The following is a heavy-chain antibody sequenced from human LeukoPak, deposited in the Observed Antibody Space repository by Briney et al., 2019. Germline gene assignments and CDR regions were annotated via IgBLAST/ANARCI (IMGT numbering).Heavy chain of an antibody. CDR3: ARVSLVRGVIFDY. V-gene: IGHV3-64*01. CDR1: GFTFSSYA. CDR2: ISSNWGST. Sequence: GGSLRLSCAASGFTFSSYAMHWVRQAPGEGLEYVSAISSNWGSTYYANSVKGRFTISRDNSKNTLYLQMGSLRAEDMAVYYCARVSLVRGVIFDYWGQGTLVTVSS. J-gene: IGHJ4*02. D-gene: IGHD3-10*01.